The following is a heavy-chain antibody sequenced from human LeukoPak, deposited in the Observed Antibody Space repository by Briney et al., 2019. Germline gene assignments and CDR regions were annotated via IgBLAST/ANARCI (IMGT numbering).Heavy chain of an antibody. V-gene: IGHV3-11*04. CDR2: ISSSDNTI. CDR3: ARVHRGYSYGRLDY. CDR1: GFTFSDYY. Sequence: KPGGSLRLSCAGSGFTFSDYYMSWIRQAPGKGLEWVSYISSSDNTIHYADSVKGRFTISRDNAKNSLYLEMNSLRDEDTAVYYCARVHRGYSYGRLDYWGQGTLVTVSS. D-gene: IGHD5-18*01. J-gene: IGHJ4*02.